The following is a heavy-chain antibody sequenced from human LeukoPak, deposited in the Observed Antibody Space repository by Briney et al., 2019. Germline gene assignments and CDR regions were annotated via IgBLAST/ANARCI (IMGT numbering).Heavy chain of an antibody. CDR1: GFTFSSYG. CDR3: ARDQGALGLWSHFDY. Sequence: GGSLRLSCAASGFTFSSYGMHWVRQAPGKGLEWVAFIRYDGSNKYYADSVKGRFTISRDNSKNTLYLQMNSLRAEDTAVYYCARDQGALGLWSHFDYWGQGTLVTVSS. J-gene: IGHJ4*02. CDR2: IRYDGSNK. D-gene: IGHD3-3*01. V-gene: IGHV3-30*02.